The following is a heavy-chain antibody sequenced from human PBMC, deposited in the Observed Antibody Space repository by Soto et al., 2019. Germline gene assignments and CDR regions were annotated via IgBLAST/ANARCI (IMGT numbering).Heavy chain of an antibody. CDR1: GGSISSGDYY. J-gene: IGHJ5*02. V-gene: IGHV4-30-4*01. CDR2: IYYSGST. CDR3: ALFSLRYYDSSGLRPDEWFDP. Sequence: SETLSLTCTVSGGSISSGDYYWSWIRQPPGKGLEWIGYIYYSGSTYYNPSLKSRVTISVDPSKNQYSLKLSSVTAADTAVYYCALFSLRYYDSSGLRPDEWFDPWGQGTLVTVSS. D-gene: IGHD3-22*01.